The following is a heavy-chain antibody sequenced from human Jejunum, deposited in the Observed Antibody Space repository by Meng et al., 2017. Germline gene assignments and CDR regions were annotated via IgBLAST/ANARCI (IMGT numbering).Heavy chain of an antibody. CDR2: TRNKVDSDTT. CDR1: GFTFSDHY. J-gene: IGHJ6*01. D-gene: IGHD2-15*01. CDR3: AGDLGYCSGGTCYSRLVV. V-gene: IGHV3-72*01. Sequence: GGSLRLSCAASGFTFSDHYMDWVRQAPGKGLEWVGRTRNKVDSDTTEYAASVKGRFTISRDDSKNSLYLHMNSLNTEDTAVYYCAGDLGYCSGGTCYSRLVVWGQGTTVTGYS.